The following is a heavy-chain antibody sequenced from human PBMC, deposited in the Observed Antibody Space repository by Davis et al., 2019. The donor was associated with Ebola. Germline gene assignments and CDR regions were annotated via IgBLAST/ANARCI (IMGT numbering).Heavy chain of an antibody. V-gene: IGHV3-53*01. Sequence: GESLKISCAASGFTVSSNYMSWVRQAPGKGLEWVSVIYSGGSTYYADSVKGRFTISRDNSKNTLYLQMNSLRAEDTALYYCARDQDTSPEWNWFDSWGQGTLVTVSS. J-gene: IGHJ5*01. CDR1: GFTVSSNY. CDR2: IYSGGST. D-gene: IGHD3-3*01. CDR3: ARDQDTSPEWNWFDS.